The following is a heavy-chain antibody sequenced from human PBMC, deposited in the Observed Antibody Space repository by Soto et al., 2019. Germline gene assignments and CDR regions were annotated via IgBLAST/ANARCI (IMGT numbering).Heavy chain of an antibody. V-gene: IGHV3-48*02. CDR2: ISPVSTSK. CDR1: GFTFSGRG. D-gene: IGHD5-12*01. Sequence: GGSLRLSCAASGFTFSGRGMIWVRQAPGKGLEWLSYISPVSTSKYYADSAKGRFSISRDNARASLYLQMNSLRDDDAAVYYCATVDGPTVATMFFYYWCQGILVTVSS. CDR3: ATVDGPTVATMFFYY. J-gene: IGHJ4*02.